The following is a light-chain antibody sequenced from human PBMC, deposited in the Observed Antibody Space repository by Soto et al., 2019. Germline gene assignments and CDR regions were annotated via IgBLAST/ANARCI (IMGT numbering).Light chain of an antibody. Sequence: QSALTQPPSVSAAPGQKVTISCSGGSSNIGNNFVSWYQQLPGTAPKHLIYQNNKRPSGIPDRFSGSKSGTSATLAITGLQTGDEADYYCGTWDSSLSAGVFGGGTQLTVL. CDR3: GTWDSSLSAGV. V-gene: IGLV1-51*02. J-gene: IGLJ2*01. CDR2: QNN. CDR1: SSNIGNNF.